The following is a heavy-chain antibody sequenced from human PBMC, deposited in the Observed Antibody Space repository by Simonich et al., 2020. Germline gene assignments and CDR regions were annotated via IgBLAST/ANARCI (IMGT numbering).Heavy chain of an antibody. V-gene: IGHV4-34*04. CDR2: INHSGSN. CDR1: GGSFSGYY. CDR3: ARCGLVNYDILTGYHNWFDP. D-gene: IGHD3-9*01. J-gene: IGHJ5*02. Sequence: QVQLQQWGAGLLKPSEPLSLTCAVYGGSFSGYYWSWIRQPPGKGLEWIGEINHSGSNNNNPSLKSQNTISVDTPKNQFSLKLSSGTAAATAVYYCARCGLVNYDILTGYHNWFDPWGQGTLVTVSS.